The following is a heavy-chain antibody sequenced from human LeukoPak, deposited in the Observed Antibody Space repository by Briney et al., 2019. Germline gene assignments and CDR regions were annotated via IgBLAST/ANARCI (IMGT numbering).Heavy chain of an antibody. D-gene: IGHD6-13*01. Sequence: GGSLRLSCAASGFSFSTYWMSWLRQTPEKGLEFVANIDQGGSVRNYMDSLKGRCTISRDNAKKSLYLEINSMRADDTAVYYCARDPESSSFDLWGRGALVTVSS. V-gene: IGHV3-7*01. CDR2: IDQGGSVR. J-gene: IGHJ4*02. CDR3: ARDPESSSFDL. CDR1: GFSFSTYW.